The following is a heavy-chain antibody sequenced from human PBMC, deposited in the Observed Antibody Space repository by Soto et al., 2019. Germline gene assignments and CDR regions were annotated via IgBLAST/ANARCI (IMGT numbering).Heavy chain of an antibody. CDR2: ISYDGSNK. J-gene: IGHJ6*02. CDR1: GFTFSSYG. Sequence: PWGSLRLSCAASGFTFSSYGMHWVRQAPGKGLEWVAVISYDGSNKYYADSVKGRFTISRDNSKNTLYLQMNSLRAEDTAVYYCAKTLRGYRYGYYYYYGMDVWGQGTTVTVSS. D-gene: IGHD5-18*01. V-gene: IGHV3-30*18. CDR3: AKTLRGYRYGYYYYYGMDV.